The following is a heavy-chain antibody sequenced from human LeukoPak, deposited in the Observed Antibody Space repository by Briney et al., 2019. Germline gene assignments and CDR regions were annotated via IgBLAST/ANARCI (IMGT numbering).Heavy chain of an antibody. CDR1: GGSISSHY. J-gene: IGHJ5*02. V-gene: IGHV4-59*11. CDR2: IYDTGIYVTENA. D-gene: IGHD6-19*01. CDR3: ARVRVVAGTRSSWFDP. Sequence: SETLSLTCNVSGGSISSHYWSWIRQSPGEGLEWIGYIYDTGIYVTENANYNPSLRSRVTITMDMSKNQFSLNLASVTAADTAVYYRARVRVVAGTRSSWFDPWGQGTLVTVSS.